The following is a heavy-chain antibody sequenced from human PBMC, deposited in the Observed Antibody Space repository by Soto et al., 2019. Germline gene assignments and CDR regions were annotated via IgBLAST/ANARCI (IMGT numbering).Heavy chain of an antibody. V-gene: IGHV4-59*01. Sequence: SETLSLTCTVSGGSISSYYWSWIRQPPGKGLEWIGYIYYSGSTNYNPSLKSRVTISVDTSKNQFSLKLSSVTAADTAVYYCARDQRPYYGDYAFDYWGQGTLVTVSS. D-gene: IGHD4-17*01. CDR1: GGSISSYY. J-gene: IGHJ4*02. CDR2: IYYSGST. CDR3: ARDQRPYYGDYAFDY.